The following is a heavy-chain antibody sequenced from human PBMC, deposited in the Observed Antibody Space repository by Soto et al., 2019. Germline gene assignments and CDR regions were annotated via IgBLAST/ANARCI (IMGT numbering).Heavy chain of an antibody. CDR1: GYTFPSYD. J-gene: IGHJ6*03. CDR3: ARGPKNYYFWSGYRYYYYYYMDV. Sequence: SVKVSCKASGYTFPSYDINWLRQATGQGLEWMGWMNPNSGNTGYAQKFQGRVTMTRNTSISTAYMELSSLRSEDTAVYYCARGPKNYYFWSGYRYYYYYYMDVWGKGTTDTVSS. D-gene: IGHD3-3*01. CDR2: MNPNSGNT. V-gene: IGHV1-8*01.